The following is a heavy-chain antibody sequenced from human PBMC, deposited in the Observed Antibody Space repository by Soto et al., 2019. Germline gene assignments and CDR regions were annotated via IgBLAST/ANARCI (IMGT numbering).Heavy chain of an antibody. V-gene: IGHV1-69*19. D-gene: IGHD3-10*01. CDR2: ISPMFGAA. J-gene: IGHJ4*02. CDR1: GGTFNTYA. Sequence: QVQLVQSGAEMKKPGSSVKVSCQSSGGTFNTYAMNWVRQAPGQGPEWMGDISPMFGAANYAPKFQGRVTITGGGSTGTSYMQLGSLTAEGTALYFSAREVQVHTPAFGYWGQGTLVTVSS. CDR3: AREVQVHTPAFGY.